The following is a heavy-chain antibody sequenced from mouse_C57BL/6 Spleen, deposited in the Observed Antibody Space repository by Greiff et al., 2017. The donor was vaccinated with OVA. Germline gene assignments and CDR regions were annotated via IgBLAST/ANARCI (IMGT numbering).Heavy chain of an antibody. CDR1: GYTFTDYE. D-gene: IGHD1-1*01. CDR3: TTRYCGSRFAY. V-gene: IGHV1-15*01. J-gene: IGHJ2*01. Sequence: QVQLQQSGAELVRPGASVTLSCKASGYTFTDYEMHWVKQTPVHGLEWIGAIDPETGGTAYNQKFKGKAKLTADKSSSTAYMELRSLTSEDSAVYYCTTRYCGSRFAYWGQGTTLTVSS. CDR2: IDPETGGT.